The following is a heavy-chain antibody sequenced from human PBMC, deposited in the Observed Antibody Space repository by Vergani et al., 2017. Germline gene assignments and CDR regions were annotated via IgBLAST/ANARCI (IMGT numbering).Heavy chain of an antibody. CDR2: IYYSGST. Sequence: QLQLQESGPGLVKPSETLSLTCTVSGGSLSSSSYYWGWIRQPPGKGVEWIGSIYYSGSTYYNPSLKSRVTISVDTSKNQCSLKLSSVTAADTAVYYCASLYYDFWSGYYTHFQHWGQGTLVTVSS. D-gene: IGHD3-3*01. V-gene: IGHV4-39*01. J-gene: IGHJ1*01. CDR3: ASLYYDFWSGYYTHFQH. CDR1: GGSLSSSSYY.